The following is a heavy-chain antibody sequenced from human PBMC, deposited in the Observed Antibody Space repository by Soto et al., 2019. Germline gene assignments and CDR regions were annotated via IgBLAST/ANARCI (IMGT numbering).Heavy chain of an antibody. CDR2: VYTSGST. V-gene: IGHV4-4*07. CDR1: GDSMTKYY. J-gene: IGHJ4*02. CDR3: ARTVGAAYYFDL. D-gene: IGHD1-26*01. Sequence: QVQLQESGPGLVKPSETLSLTCTVSGDSMTKYYWSWIRQPAGKGLEWIGRVYTSGSTNYNPSLKSRVTMSIDTSNKHFSLTLKSATAADTAVYYCARTVGAAYYFDLWGQGALVTVSS.